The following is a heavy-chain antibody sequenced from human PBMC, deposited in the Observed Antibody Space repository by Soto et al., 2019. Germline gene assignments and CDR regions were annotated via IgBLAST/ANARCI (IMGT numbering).Heavy chain of an antibody. V-gene: IGHV4-31*03. D-gene: IGHD3-10*01. CDR3: ARWNIRSGSQVTPFDYYYDMDV. CDR2: IYYSGST. CDR1: GGSISSGGYY. J-gene: IGHJ6*02. Sequence: QVQLQESGPGLVKPSQTLSLTCTVSGGSISSGGYYWSWIRQHPGKGLEWIGYIYYSGSTYYNPSLQRRVTISVDTPKSQVSLKLSSVTAADTAVYYCARWNIRSGSQVTPFDYYYDMDVWGQGTTVTVSS.